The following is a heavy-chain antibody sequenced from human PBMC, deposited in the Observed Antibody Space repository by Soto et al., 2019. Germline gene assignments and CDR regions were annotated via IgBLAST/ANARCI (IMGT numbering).Heavy chain of an antibody. V-gene: IGHV4-39*01. CDR1: GNSITSNRAH. D-gene: IGHD6-13*01. Sequence: SVTTSLTSTLTGNSITSNRAHWAWICQPPVKWLERIATSFYSGSTYYSPSLKSRVTISVDTSKNQFSLKLSSVTAADTAVYYCARRERAAGTDWWFDPWGQGTLVTVS. CDR3: ARRERAAGTDWWFDP. J-gene: IGHJ5*02. CDR2: SFYSGST.